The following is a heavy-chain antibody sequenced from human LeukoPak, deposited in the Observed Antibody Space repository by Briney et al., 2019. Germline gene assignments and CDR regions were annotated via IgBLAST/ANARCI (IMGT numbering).Heavy chain of an antibody. D-gene: IGHD3-3*01. CDR3: AKDGSYYDFWSGYYGLFDY. Sequence: PGGSLRLSCAASGFTFSSYWMSWVRQAPGKGLEWVANIKQDGSEKYYADSVKGRFTISRDNSKNTLYLQMNSLRAEDTAVYYCAKDGSYYDFWSGYYGLFDYWGQGTLVTVSS. CDR1: GFTFSSYW. J-gene: IGHJ4*02. CDR2: IKQDGSEK. V-gene: IGHV3-7*01.